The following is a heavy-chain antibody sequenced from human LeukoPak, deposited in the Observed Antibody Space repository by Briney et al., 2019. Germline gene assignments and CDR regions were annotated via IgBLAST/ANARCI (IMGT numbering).Heavy chain of an antibody. CDR3: ARDLEVGDY. D-gene: IGHD3-3*01. CDR1: GFTFGSYW. J-gene: IGHJ4*02. CDR2: IKQDGSEK. Sequence: PGGSMRLSCAAAGFTFGSYWMSWDRQAPGKGREWVANIKQDGSEKYYVDSVKGRFTISRDNAKNSLYLQMNSLRAEDTAVYYCARDLEVGDYWGQGTLVTVSS. V-gene: IGHV3-7*01.